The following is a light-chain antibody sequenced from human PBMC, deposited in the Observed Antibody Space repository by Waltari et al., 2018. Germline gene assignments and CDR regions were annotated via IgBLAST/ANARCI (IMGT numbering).Light chain of an antibody. CDR3: SSYGGINNSPYV. V-gene: IGLV2-8*01. CDR1: STYVGSPDF. Sequence: QSALTQPPSASGSPGQSVTISCTGTSTYVGSPDFVSWYQQFPGKAPKLIIWEVSRRPSGVPDRFSGAKSGNTASLTVSGLQAEDEADYYCSSYGGINNSPYVFGTGTKVTV. J-gene: IGLJ1*01. CDR2: EVS.